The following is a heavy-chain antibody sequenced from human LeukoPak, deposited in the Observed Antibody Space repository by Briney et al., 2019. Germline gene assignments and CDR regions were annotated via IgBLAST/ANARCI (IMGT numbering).Heavy chain of an antibody. J-gene: IGHJ5*02. CDR1: GGSISGGGYY. Sequence: SETLSLTCTVSGGSISGGGYYWSWIRQPAGKGLEWIGRIYTSGNTNYNPSLKSRATISVDTSKNQFSLELSSVTAADTAVYYCARVVSSSWYHSNWFDPWGQGTLVTVSS. CDR3: ARVVSSSWYHSNWFDP. V-gene: IGHV4-61*02. CDR2: IYTSGNT. D-gene: IGHD6-13*01.